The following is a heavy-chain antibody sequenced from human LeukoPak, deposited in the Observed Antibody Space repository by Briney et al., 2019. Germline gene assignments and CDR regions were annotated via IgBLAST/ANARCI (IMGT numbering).Heavy chain of an antibody. CDR2: IIPIFGTA. CDR1: GGTFSSYA. V-gene: IGHV1-69*05. CDR3: ARMLVADSGAFDV. J-gene: IGHJ3*01. D-gene: IGHD3-22*01. Sequence: SVKVSCKASGGTFSSYAISWVRQAPGQGLEWMGGIIPIFGTANYAQKFQGRVTITTDESTSTAYMELSSLRSEDTAVYYCARMLVADSGAFDVWGQGTMVTVSS.